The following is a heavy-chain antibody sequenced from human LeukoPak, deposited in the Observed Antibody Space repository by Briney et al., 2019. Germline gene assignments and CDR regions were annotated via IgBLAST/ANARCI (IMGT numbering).Heavy chain of an antibody. CDR2: ISGSGGST. CDR3: AKLGYCSGGSCYYYYGMDV. Sequence: PGGSLRLSCAASGFTFSSYAMSWVRQAPGKGLEWVSAISGSGGSTYYADSVKGRFTISRDNSKNTLYLQMNSLRAEDTAVYYCAKLGYCSGGSCYYYYGMDVWGKGTTVTASS. J-gene: IGHJ6*04. D-gene: IGHD2-15*01. CDR1: GFTFSSYA. V-gene: IGHV3-23*01.